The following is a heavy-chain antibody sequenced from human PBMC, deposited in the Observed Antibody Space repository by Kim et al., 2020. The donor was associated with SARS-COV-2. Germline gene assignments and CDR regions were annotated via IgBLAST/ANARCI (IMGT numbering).Heavy chain of an antibody. J-gene: IGHJ4*02. CDR2: IYHSGST. CDR1: GGSISSSNW. D-gene: IGHD2-2*01. Sequence: SETLSLTCAVSGGSISSSNWWSWVRQPPGKGLEWIGEIYHSGSTNYNPSLKSRVTISVDKSKNQFSLKLSSVTAADTAVYYCARLIGDPSVVVPASYFDYWGQGTLVTVSS. CDR3: ARLIGDPSVVVPASYFDY. V-gene: IGHV4-4*02.